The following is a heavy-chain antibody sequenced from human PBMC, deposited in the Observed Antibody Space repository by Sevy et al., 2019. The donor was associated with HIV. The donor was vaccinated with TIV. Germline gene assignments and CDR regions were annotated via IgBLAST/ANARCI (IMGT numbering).Heavy chain of an antibody. CDR1: GFTFSSYG. V-gene: IGHV3-33*01. D-gene: IGHD2-21*02. CDR2: IWYDGSNK. CDR3: ARSLIVVVTAIVAGVAFDI. J-gene: IGHJ3*02. Sequence: GGSLRLSCAASGFTFSSYGMHWVRQAPGKGLEWVAVIWYDGSNKYYADSVKGRFTISRDNSKNTLYLQMNSLRAEDTAVYYCARSLIVVVTAIVAGVAFDIWGQGTMVTVSS.